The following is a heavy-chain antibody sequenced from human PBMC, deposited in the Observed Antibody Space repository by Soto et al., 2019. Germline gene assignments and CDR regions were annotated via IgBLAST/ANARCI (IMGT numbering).Heavy chain of an antibody. V-gene: IGHV3-15*01. Sequence: GGSLRLSCEASGVTFANAWMSWVRQAPGKGLEWVGRLRANSKGGTSEYAAPVKGRFTLSRDDSKNQVVLTMSNMDPVDTSTYYCAHRRTSGSSSLFDYWGQGTLVTVSS. CDR2: LRANSKGGTS. CDR1: GVTFANAW. CDR3: AHRRTSGSSSLFDY. D-gene: IGHD3-10*01. J-gene: IGHJ4*02.